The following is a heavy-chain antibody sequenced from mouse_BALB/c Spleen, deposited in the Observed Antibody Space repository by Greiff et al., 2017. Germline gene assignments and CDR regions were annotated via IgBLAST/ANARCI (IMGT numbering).Heavy chain of an antibody. CDR2: INPSSGYT. V-gene: IGHV1-4*01. J-gene: IGHJ4*01. D-gene: IGHD1-1*01. Sequence: QVQLQQSGAELARPGASVKMSCKASGYTFTSYTMHWVKQRPGQGLEWIGYINPSSGYTNYNQKFKDKATLTADKSSSTAYMQLSSLTSEDSAVYYCARMTTVVATTDYWGQGTSVTVSS. CDR1: GYTFTSYT. CDR3: ARMTTVVATTDY.